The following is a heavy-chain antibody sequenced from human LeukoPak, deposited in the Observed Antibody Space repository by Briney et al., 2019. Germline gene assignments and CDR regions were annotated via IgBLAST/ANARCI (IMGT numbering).Heavy chain of an antibody. D-gene: IGHD4-17*01. V-gene: IGHV4-31*03. CDR2: IYYSGST. J-gene: IGHJ3*02. CDR1: GGSISSGGYY. CDR3: ARAPTVTNPSAFDI. Sequence: SETLSLTCTVSGGSISSGGYYWSWLRQHPGTGLEWLGYIYYSGSTYYNPSLKSRVTISVDTSKNQFSLKLSSVTAADTAVYYCARAPTVTNPSAFDIWGQGTMVTVSS.